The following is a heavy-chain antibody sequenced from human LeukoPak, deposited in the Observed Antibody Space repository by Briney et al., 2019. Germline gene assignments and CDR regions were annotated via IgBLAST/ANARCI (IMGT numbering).Heavy chain of an antibody. V-gene: IGHV3-11*05. J-gene: IGHJ4*02. Sequence: PGGSLRLSCAASGFTFSDYYMSWIRQAPGKGLEWVSCISSSRSYTNYADSVKGRFTISRDNDKNSLYLQINSLRAEDTAIYYCARGARYCSGGTCTGYWGQGTLVTVSS. D-gene: IGHD2-15*01. CDR2: ISSSRSYT. CDR3: ARGARYCSGGTCTGY. CDR1: GFTFSDYY.